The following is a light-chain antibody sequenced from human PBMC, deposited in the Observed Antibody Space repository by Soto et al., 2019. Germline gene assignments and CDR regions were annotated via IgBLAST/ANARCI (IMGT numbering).Light chain of an antibody. J-gene: IGKJ1*01. V-gene: IGKV1-5*03. CDR2: KAS. Sequence: DIQMTQSPSTLSASVGDRVTITCRASQNINTWLAWYQQQPGKAPKLLIYKASSLQRGVPSRFSGTGSGTEFPLTISSLQPDDFATYYCPQYKPFWTCGQGTRVDLK. CDR3: PQYKPFWT. CDR1: QNINTW.